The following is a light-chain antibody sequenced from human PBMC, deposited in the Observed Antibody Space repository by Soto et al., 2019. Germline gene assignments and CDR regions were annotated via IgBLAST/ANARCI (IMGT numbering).Light chain of an antibody. J-gene: IGKJ1*01. CDR3: LQDYNYPRT. V-gene: IGKV1-6*01. Sequence: TQSPSSLSASVGDRVTITCRASQAIGTDLGWYHQKPGKAPNLLIYAASSLQTGVPSRFRGSGSGTDFTLTISSLQPEDFATYYCLQDYNYPRTFGQGTKVDIK. CDR1: QAIGTD. CDR2: AAS.